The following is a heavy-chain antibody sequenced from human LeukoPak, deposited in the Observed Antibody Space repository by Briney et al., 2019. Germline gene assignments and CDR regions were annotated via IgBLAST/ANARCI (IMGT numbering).Heavy chain of an antibody. J-gene: IGHJ5*02. CDR3: AKDPMSSSWYPKRGNWFDP. CDR2: IRYDGSNK. CDR1: GFTFSSYG. Sequence: PGGSLRLSCAASGFTFSSYGMHWVRQAPGKGLEWVAFIRYDGSNKYYADSVKGRFTISRDNSKNTLYLQMNSLRAEDTAVYYCAKDPMSSSWYPKRGNWFDPWGQGTLVTVSS. D-gene: IGHD6-13*01. V-gene: IGHV3-30*02.